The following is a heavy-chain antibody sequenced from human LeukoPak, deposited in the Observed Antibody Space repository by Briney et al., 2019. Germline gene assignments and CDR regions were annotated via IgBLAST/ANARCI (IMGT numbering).Heavy chain of an antibody. D-gene: IGHD3-22*01. CDR1: GFTFSTYW. CDR2: IKQDGSEK. V-gene: IGHV3-7*04. J-gene: IGHJ4*02. CDR3: ARDSSPDYYDGSGYGY. Sequence: GGSLRLSCEASGFTFSTYWMTWVRRAPGKGLEWVANIKQDGSEKYYVDSVKGRFTISRDNAKSSLYLQMNSLRGEDTAVYYCARDSSPDYYDGSGYGYWGQGTLVTVSS.